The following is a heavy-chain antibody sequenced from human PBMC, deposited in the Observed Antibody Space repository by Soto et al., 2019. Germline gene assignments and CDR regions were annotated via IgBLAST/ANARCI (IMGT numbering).Heavy chain of an antibody. CDR2: IYYSGST. J-gene: IGHJ3*02. CDR3: ARDRPYYYDAFDI. V-gene: IGHV4-30-4*01. D-gene: IGHD3-22*01. CDR1: GGSISSGDYY. Sequence: SETLSLTCTVSGGSISSGDYYWSWIRQPPGKGLECIGYIYYSGSTYYNPSLKSRVTISVDTSKNQFSLKLSSVTAADTAVYYCARDRPYYYDAFDIWGQGTMVTVSS.